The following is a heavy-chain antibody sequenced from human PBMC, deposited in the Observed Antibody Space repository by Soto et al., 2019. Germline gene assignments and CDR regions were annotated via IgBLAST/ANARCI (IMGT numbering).Heavy chain of an antibody. V-gene: IGHV6-1*01. CDR2: TYYRSRSFS. CDR1: GDSVSSYSAA. CDR3: VRDRYSSSGWFDP. Sequence: SQTLSLTCVISGDSVSSYSAAWNWIRQSPSGGLEWLGRTYYRSRSFSDYAESVKSRIIINPDTSKNQFSLQLKSVTPEDTAVYYCVRDRYSSSGWFDPWGQGTPVTVSS. J-gene: IGHJ5*02. D-gene: IGHD3-10*01.